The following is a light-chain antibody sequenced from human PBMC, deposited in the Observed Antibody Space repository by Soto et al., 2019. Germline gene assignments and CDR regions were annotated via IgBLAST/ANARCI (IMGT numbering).Light chain of an antibody. CDR3: QQYNNWRRT. CDR1: QSVSSN. V-gene: IGKV3D-15*01. Sequence: EIVMTQSPATLSVSPGERATLSCRASQSVSSNLAWYQQKPGQAPRPLIYGASTRATGIPARFSGSGSGTEFTLTISSLLSEDFAVYYCQQYNNWRRTFGQGTNVEIK. CDR2: GAS. J-gene: IGKJ1*01.